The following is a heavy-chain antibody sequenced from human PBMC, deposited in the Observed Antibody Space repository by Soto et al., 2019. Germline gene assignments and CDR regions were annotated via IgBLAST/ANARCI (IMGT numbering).Heavy chain of an antibody. CDR3: ERVMDYYDSSGYYFDY. D-gene: IGHD3-22*01. J-gene: IGHJ4*02. CDR1: GYIFTSYW. V-gene: IGHV5-51*01. CDR2: IYPGDSDT. Sequence: GESLKISCKGSGYIFTSYWIGWVRQMPGKGLEWMGIIYPGDSDTRYSPSFQGQVTISADKSISTAYLQWSSLKASDTAMYYCERVMDYYDSSGYYFDYWGQGTLVTVSS.